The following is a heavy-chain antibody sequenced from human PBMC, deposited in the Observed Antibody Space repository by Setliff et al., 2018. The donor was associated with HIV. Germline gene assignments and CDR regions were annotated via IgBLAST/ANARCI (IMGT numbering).Heavy chain of an antibody. CDR1: GYTFTSYA. CDR2: INVGKGDT. J-gene: IGHJ4*01. V-gene: IGHV1-3*01. D-gene: IGHD3-10*01. CDR3: ARGALLAVFDFDH. Sequence: ASVKVSCKASGYTFTSYAIHWVRQAPGQRLEWMGWINVGKGDTKYSQELQGRITLTTDTSANTAYMELSSLRSDDTAVYFCARGALLAVFDFDHWGHGTLVTVS.